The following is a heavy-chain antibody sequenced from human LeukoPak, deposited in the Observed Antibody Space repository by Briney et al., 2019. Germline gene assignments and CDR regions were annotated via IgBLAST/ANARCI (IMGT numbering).Heavy chain of an antibody. D-gene: IGHD2-21*02. CDR3: ARVRGDSPYSFDY. V-gene: IGHV4-59*12. J-gene: IGHJ4*02. CDR1: GGSINHYY. Sequence: SETLSLTCSVSGGSINHYYGTWIRQPPGRGLEWIGTIYYSGSTYYNPSLKSRVTISTDTSKNQFSLNLRSVTAADTAVYYCARVRGDSPYSFDYWGQGTLVTVSS. CDR2: IYYSGST.